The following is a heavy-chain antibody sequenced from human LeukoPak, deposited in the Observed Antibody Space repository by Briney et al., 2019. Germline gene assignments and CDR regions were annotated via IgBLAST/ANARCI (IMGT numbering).Heavy chain of an antibody. J-gene: IGHJ3*02. CDR3: AKDFMLGATLYAFDI. V-gene: IGHV3-30*18. CDR1: GSTFSSYG. Sequence: GGSLRLSCAASGSTFSSYGMHWVRQAPGKGLEWVAVISYDGSNKYYADSVKGRFTISRDNSKNTLYLQMNSLRAEDTAVYYCAKDFMLGATLYAFDIWGQGTMVTVSS. D-gene: IGHD1-26*01. CDR2: ISYDGSNK.